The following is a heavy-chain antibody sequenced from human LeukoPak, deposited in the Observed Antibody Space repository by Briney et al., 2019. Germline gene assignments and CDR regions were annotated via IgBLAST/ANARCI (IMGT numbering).Heavy chain of an antibody. J-gene: IGHJ4*02. CDR1: AGSISSIAYY. CDR3: ARYDNWNFYFDY. V-gene: IGHV4-39*02. D-gene: IGHD1-7*01. Sequence: SETLSLTCTGSAGSISSIAYYWGWIRRPPGKGLYWVGSVYYTGSTFYNPSLKSRVTTSVDTSKNHFSLNLSSVTAADTAVYYCARYDNWNFYFDYWGQGTLVTVSS. CDR2: VYYTGST.